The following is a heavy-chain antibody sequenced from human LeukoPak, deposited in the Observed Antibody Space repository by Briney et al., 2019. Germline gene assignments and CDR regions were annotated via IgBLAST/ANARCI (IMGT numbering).Heavy chain of an antibody. J-gene: IGHJ4*02. D-gene: IGHD3-3*01. Sequence: ASVKVSCKASGYTFTSYGISWVRQAPGQGLEWMGWISAYNGNTNYAQKLQGRVTMTTDASTSTAYMELRSLRSDDTAVYYCARAPRKYYDFWRGYSYFDYWGQGTLVTVSS. V-gene: IGHV1-18*01. CDR1: GYTFTSYG. CDR2: ISAYNGNT. CDR3: ARAPRKYYDFWRGYSYFDY.